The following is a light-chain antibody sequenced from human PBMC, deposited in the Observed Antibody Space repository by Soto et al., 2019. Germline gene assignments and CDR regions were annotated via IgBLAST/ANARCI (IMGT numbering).Light chain of an antibody. J-gene: IGLJ1*01. V-gene: IGLV2-18*02. CDR3: SSFTSSTTYV. CDR2: EVS. CDR1: SSNVGSYNR. Sequence: LTQPPSVSGSPGQSVAVSCTGTSSNVGSYNRVSWYQQPPGTAPKLMIYEVSNRPSGVPDRFSGSKSGNTASLTISGLQAEDEADYYCSSFTSSTTYVFGTGTKVTVL.